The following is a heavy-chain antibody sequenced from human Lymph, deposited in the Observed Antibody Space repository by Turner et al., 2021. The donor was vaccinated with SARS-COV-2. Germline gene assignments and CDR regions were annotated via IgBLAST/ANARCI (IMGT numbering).Heavy chain of an antibody. CDR2: ISSSCGTI. CDR3: ARDQYYDSSGFYFFRASYFDL. V-gene: IGHV3-48*03. J-gene: IGHJ2*01. D-gene: IGHD3-22*01. Sequence: EGQLVEAGGGLVQPGGYVRLRGAASGLPYRSYDMNWVRQAPGKCLELVSYISSSCGTIYYADSVTGRFTISRDNAKNSLYLQMNSLRSEDTAVYYCARDQYYDSSGFYFFRASYFDLWCRGTLFTVSS. CDR1: GLPYRSYD.